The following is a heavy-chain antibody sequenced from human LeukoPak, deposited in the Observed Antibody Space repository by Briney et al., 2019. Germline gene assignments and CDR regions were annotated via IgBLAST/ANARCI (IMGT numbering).Heavy chain of an antibody. CDR1: GFTFSTYT. Sequence: GGSLRLSCAASGFTFSTYTMNWVRQAPGKGLEWVSSLTTTSTHMYYADSVEGRFTISRDDAKNSLYLQMDSLRADDTAVYYCARGGDALDIWGQGTRVTVSS. CDR2: LTTTSTHM. J-gene: IGHJ3*02. CDR3: ARGGDALDI. D-gene: IGHD3-10*01. V-gene: IGHV3-21*01.